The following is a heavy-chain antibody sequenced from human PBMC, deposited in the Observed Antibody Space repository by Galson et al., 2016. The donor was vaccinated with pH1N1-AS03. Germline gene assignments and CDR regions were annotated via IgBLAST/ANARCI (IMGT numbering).Heavy chain of an antibody. Sequence: SLRLSCAASGFIFSDYGMSWVRQAPGKGLEWAANIKKDGGEKYYVDSVRGRFTISRDNAKKSLYLQMSSLRVEDTAVYYCASSGFWGRGTLVAVSS. V-gene: IGHV3-7*03. J-gene: IGHJ4*02. CDR1: GFIFSDYG. CDR3: ASSGF. CDR2: IKKDGGEK. D-gene: IGHD3-10*01.